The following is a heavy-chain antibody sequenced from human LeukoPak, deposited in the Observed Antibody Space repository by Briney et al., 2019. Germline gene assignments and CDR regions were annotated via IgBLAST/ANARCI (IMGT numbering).Heavy chain of an antibody. Sequence: GGSLRLSCAASGFTFSSYSMNWVRQAPGKGLEWVSSISSSSSYIYYADSVKGRFTISRDNAKNSLYLQMNSLRAEDTAVYYCARDLFSGDCVSDYWGQGTLVTVSS. CDR1: GFTFSSYS. D-gene: IGHD2-21*02. CDR3: ARDLFSGDCVSDY. CDR2: ISSSSSYI. V-gene: IGHV3-21*01. J-gene: IGHJ4*02.